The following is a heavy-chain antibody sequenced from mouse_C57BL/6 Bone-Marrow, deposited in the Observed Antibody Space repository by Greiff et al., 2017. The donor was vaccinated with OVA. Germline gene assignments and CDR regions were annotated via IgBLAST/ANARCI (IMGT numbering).Heavy chain of an antibody. V-gene: IGHV5-4*01. J-gene: IGHJ2*01. D-gene: IGHD1-1*02. CDR1: GFTFSSYA. CDR2: ISDGGSYT. CDR3: AREVDRGYFDY. Sequence: EVQLQESGGGLVKPGGSLKLSCAASGFTFSSYAMSWVRQTPEKRLEWVATISDGGSYTYYPDNVKGRFTISRDNAKNNLYLQMSHLKSEDTAMYYCAREVDRGYFDYWGQGTTLTVSS.